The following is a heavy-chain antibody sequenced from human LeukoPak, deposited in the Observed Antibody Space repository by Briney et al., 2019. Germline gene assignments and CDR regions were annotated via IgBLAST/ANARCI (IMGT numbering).Heavy chain of an antibody. CDR1: GGSFSGYY. V-gene: IGHV4-34*01. J-gene: IGHJ6*03. D-gene: IGHD3-10*01. CDR2: INHSGST. CDR3: ARNGSMVRGVIITYYYYYMDV. Sequence: KPSETLSLTCAVYGGSFSGYYWSWIRQPPGKGLEWIGEINHSGSTNYNPSLKSRVTISVDTSKNQFSLKLSSVTAADTAVYYCARNGSMVRGVIITYYYYYMDVWGKGTTVTVSS.